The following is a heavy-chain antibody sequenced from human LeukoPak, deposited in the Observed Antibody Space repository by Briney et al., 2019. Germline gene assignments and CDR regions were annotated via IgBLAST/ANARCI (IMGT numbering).Heavy chain of an antibody. Sequence: GGSLRLSCVASGFTFSTYSMNWVRQAPGKGLEWVSSISSSSSYIYYADSVKGRFTISRDNAKNSLYLQMNSLKVEDTALYYCARGLFLSGYLDAFDIWGQGTVVTVSS. J-gene: IGHJ3*02. V-gene: IGHV3-21*04. D-gene: IGHD3-22*01. CDR3: ARGLFLSGYLDAFDI. CDR2: ISSSSSYI. CDR1: GFTFSTYS.